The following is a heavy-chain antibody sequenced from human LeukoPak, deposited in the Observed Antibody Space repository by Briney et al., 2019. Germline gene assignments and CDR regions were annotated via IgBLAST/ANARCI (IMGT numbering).Heavy chain of an antibody. D-gene: IGHD3-22*01. V-gene: IGHV1-18*01. Sequence: ASVKVSCKASGYTFTNYGISWVRQAPGQGLQWMGWISGYNGKTDYAQNLQGRVTMTTDTSTGTAYMELRNLTSDDTAVYYCARKSYYDTSGYYEDFDYWGQGTLVTVSS. CDR3: ARKSYYDTSGYYEDFDY. J-gene: IGHJ4*02. CDR1: GYTFTNYG. CDR2: ISGYNGKT.